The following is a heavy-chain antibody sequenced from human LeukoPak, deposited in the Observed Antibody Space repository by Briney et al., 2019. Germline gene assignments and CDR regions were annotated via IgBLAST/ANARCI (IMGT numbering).Heavy chain of an antibody. CDR2: IYHSGST. CDR1: GGSISSGGYS. Sequence: SQTLSLTCAVSGGSISSGGYSWSWIRQPPGKGLEWIGYIYHSGSTYYNPSLKSRVTISVDRSKNQFSLKLSSVTAADTAVYYCARGKGIGGDSSGHYPYYFDYWGQGTLVTVSS. CDR3: ARGKGIGGDSSGHYPYYFDY. J-gene: IGHJ4*02. D-gene: IGHD3-22*01. V-gene: IGHV4-30-2*01.